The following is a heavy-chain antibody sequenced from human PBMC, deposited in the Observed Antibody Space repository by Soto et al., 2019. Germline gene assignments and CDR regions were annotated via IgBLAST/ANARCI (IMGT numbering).Heavy chain of an antibody. Sequence: SQTLSLTFASCCESGSKNITGWNWIMQSPSGGLEWLGRTYYRSKWYNDYAVSVKSRVIINPDTSKNQFSLQLNSVTPEDTAVYYCARERYGESGSGTFDIWGQAKMVIVS. CDR2: TYYRSKWYN. CDR1: CESGSKNITG. J-gene: IGHJ3*02. CDR3: ARERYGESGSGTFDI. V-gene: IGHV6-1*01. D-gene: IGHD4-17*01.